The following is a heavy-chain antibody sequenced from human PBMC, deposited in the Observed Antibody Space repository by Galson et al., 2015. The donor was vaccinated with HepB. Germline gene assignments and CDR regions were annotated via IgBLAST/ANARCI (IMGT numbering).Heavy chain of an antibody. CDR2: IYSGGST. CDR3: ARVAFSSWYRYFDY. CDR1: GFTFSRYA. J-gene: IGHJ4*02. D-gene: IGHD6-13*01. V-gene: IGHV3-66*02. Sequence: LRLSCAASGFTFSRYAMTWVRQAPGKGLEWVSVIYSGGSTYYADSVKGRFTISRDNSTDTLYLQMNSLRAEDTAVYYCARVAFSSWYRYFDYWGQGTLVTVSS.